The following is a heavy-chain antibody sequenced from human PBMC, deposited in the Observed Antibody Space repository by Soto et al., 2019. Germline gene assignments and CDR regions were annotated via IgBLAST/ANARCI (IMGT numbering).Heavy chain of an antibody. D-gene: IGHD6-19*01. Sequence: PGGSLRLSCAASGFTFSSYAMHWVRQAPGKGPEYVSAISSNGGSTYYADSVKGRFTISRDNSKNTLYLQMGSLRAEDMAVYYCARSRVGGWYWNYYYGMDVWGQGTTVTVSS. CDR2: ISSNGGST. CDR1: GFTFSSYA. CDR3: ARSRVGGWYWNYYYGMDV. V-gene: IGHV3-64*02. J-gene: IGHJ6*02.